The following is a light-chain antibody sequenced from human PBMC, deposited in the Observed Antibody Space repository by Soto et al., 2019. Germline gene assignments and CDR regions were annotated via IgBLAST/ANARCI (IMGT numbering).Light chain of an antibody. J-gene: IGKJ1*01. Sequence: EIVLTQSPGTLSSSPGERATLSCRASQSVSSSYLAWYQQKPGQPPRLLIYGASSRATGIPDRFSGSGSGTDFTLTISRLEPEDFALYYCQQYGSSGTFGQGTKVDIK. CDR1: QSVSSSY. CDR2: GAS. V-gene: IGKV3-20*01. CDR3: QQYGSSGT.